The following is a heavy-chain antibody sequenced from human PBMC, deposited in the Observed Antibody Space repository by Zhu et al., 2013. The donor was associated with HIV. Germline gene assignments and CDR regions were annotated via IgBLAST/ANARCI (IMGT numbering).Heavy chain of an antibody. Sequence: QVQLQQWGAGLLKPSETLSLTCAVYGGSFSGYYWSWIRQPPGKGLEWIGEINHSGSTNYNPSLKSRVTISVDTSKNQFSLKLSSVTAADTAVYYCARGQGGQQLALSFDYWGQGTLVTVSS. CDR3: ARGQGGQQLALSFDY. CDR2: INHSGST. V-gene: IGHV4-34*01. CDR1: GGSFSGYY. J-gene: IGHJ4*02. D-gene: IGHD6-13*01.